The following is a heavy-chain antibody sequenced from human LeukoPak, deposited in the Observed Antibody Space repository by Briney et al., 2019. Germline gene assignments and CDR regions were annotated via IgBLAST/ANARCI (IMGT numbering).Heavy chain of an antibody. CDR1: GGSISSYD. V-gene: IGHV4-4*07. CDR3: ARQIASAGTAGFDF. D-gene: IGHD6-13*01. CDR2: IYSTGST. Sequence: PSETLSLTCTVSGGSISSYDWSWVRQPAGTGVESIGRIYSTGSTNYNPSLKSRVTMSVDTSKNQFSLRLRSVTAADTAVYYCARQIASAGTAGFDFWGQEALVTVSS. J-gene: IGHJ4*02.